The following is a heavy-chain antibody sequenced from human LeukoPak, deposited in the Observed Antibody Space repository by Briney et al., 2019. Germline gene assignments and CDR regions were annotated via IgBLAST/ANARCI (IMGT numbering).Heavy chain of an antibody. D-gene: IGHD4-17*01. CDR2: IYSGGGT. J-gene: IGHJ4*02. V-gene: IGHV3-53*01. CDR3: AKERDGDYVRYTHY. Sequence: GGSLRLSCAASGFTVSSNYMSWVRQAPGKGLEWVSAIYSGGGTYYADSVKGRFTISRDNSKNTLYLQLSSLRADDTAVYHCAKERDGDYVRYTHYWGQGTLVTVSS. CDR1: GFTVSSNY.